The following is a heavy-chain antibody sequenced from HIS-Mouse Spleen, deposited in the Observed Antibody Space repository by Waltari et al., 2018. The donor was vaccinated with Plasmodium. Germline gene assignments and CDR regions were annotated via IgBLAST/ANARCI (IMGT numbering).Heavy chain of an antibody. Sequence: QVQLQESGPGLVKPSQTLSLTCTVSGGSISSGGYYCSWIRQHPGTGLEWIGYIYYSGSTYYNPSLKSRVTISVDTSKNQFSLKLSSVTAADTAVYYCARAPKRRNYYDSSGYRPAEYFQHWGQGTLVTVSS. J-gene: IGHJ1*01. D-gene: IGHD3-22*01. CDR1: GGSISSGGYY. CDR3: ARAPKRRNYYDSSGYRPAEYFQH. V-gene: IGHV4-31*03. CDR2: IYYSGST.